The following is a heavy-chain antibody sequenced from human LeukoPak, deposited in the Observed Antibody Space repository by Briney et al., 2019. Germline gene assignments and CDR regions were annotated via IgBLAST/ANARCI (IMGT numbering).Heavy chain of an antibody. D-gene: IGHD3-10*01. CDR2: ISSSSSTI. Sequence: GGSLRLSCAASGFTFSSYSMNWVRQAPGKGLEWVSYISSSSSTIYYADSVKGRFTISRDNAKNSLYLQMNSLRDEDTAVHYCARGSPYYGSGDRDAFDIWGQGTMVTVSS. V-gene: IGHV3-48*02. J-gene: IGHJ3*02. CDR3: ARGSPYYGSGDRDAFDI. CDR1: GFTFSSYS.